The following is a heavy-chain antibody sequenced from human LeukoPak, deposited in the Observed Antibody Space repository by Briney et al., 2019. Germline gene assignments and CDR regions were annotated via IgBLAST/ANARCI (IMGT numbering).Heavy chain of an antibody. V-gene: IGHV4-39*01. CDR2: IYYSGST. CDR1: GDSISNSNYY. J-gene: IGHJ6*03. Sequence: SETLSLTCTVSGDSISNSNYYWGRIRQPPGKGLEWIGSIYYSGSTYYNPSLKSRVTISVDTSKNQFSLKLSSVTAADTAVYYCARVYGSGSDYNGYYYYYMDVWGKGTTVTISS. CDR3: ARVYGSGSDYNGYYYYYMDV. D-gene: IGHD3-10*01.